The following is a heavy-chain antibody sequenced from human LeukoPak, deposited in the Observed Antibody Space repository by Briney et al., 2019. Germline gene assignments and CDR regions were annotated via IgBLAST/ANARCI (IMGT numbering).Heavy chain of an antibody. Sequence: PGGSLRLSCAASGSTFSSYSMNWVRQAPGKGLEWVSSISSSSSYIYYADSVKGRFTISRDNAKNSLYLQMNSLRAEDTAVYYCARGAYDFWSGPYYFDYWGQGTLVTVSS. CDR1: GSTFSSYS. J-gene: IGHJ4*02. V-gene: IGHV3-21*01. D-gene: IGHD3-3*01. CDR2: ISSSSSYI. CDR3: ARGAYDFWSGPYYFDY.